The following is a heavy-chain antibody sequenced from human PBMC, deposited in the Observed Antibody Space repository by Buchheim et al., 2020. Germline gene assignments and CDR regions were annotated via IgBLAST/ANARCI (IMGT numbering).Heavy chain of an antibody. CDR2: ISYDGSNK. J-gene: IGHJ6*02. V-gene: IGHV3-30*18. Sequence: QVQLVESGGGVVQPGRSLRLSCAASGFTFGSYGMHWVRQAPGKGLEWVAVISYDGSNKYYADSVKGRFTISRDNSKNTLYLQMNSLRAEDTAVYYCAKDREAAADYYYYGMDVWGQGTT. CDR1: GFTFGSYG. D-gene: IGHD6-13*01. CDR3: AKDREAAADYYYYGMDV.